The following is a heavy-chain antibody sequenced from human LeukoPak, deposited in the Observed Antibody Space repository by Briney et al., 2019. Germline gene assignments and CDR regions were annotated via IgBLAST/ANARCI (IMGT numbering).Heavy chain of an antibody. CDR2: ISAYNGNT. J-gene: IGHJ6*02. V-gene: IGHV1-18*01. CDR1: GYTFTSYG. Sequence: ASVKVSCKASGYTFTSYGISWVRQAPGQGLEWMGWISAYNGNTNYAQKLQGRVTMTTDTSTSTAYMELRSLRSDDTAVYYCARDVVVPAAMRGRRYYYYGMDVWGQGTTVTVSS. CDR3: ARDVVVPAAMRGRRYYYYGMDV. D-gene: IGHD2-2*01.